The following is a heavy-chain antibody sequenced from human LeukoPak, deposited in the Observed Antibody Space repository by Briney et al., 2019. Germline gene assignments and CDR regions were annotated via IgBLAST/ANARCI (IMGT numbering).Heavy chain of an antibody. V-gene: IGHV3-9*01. CDR2: ISWNSGSI. D-gene: IGHD6-6*01. CDR1: GFTFDDYA. Sequence: GGSLRLSCAASGFTFDDYAMHWVRQAPGKGLEWVSGISWNSGSIGYADSVKGRFTISRDNAKNSLYLQMNSLRAEDTALYYCAKDISFSSSSGGYFDYWGQGTLVTVSS. J-gene: IGHJ4*02. CDR3: AKDISFSSSSGGYFDY.